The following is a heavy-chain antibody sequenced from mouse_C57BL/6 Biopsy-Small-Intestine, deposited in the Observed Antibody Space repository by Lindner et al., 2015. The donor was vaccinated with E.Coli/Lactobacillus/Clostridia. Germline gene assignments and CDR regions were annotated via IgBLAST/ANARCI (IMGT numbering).Heavy chain of an antibody. CDR3: ARSGYYGYFDV. CDR2: IYPGDGDT. Sequence: VQLQESGAELMKPGASVKLSCKASGYAFSSSWMNWVKQRPGKGLEWIGQIYPGDGDTNYNGKFKGKATLTADKSSSTAYMQLSSLTSEDSAVYFCARSGYYGYFDVWGTGTTVTVSS. J-gene: IGHJ1*03. V-gene: IGHV1-80*01. D-gene: IGHD2-2*01. CDR1: GYAFSSSW.